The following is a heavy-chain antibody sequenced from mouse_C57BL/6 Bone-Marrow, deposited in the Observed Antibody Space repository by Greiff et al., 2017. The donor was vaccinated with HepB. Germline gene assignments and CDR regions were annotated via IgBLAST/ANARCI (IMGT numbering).Heavy chain of an antibody. D-gene: IGHD1-1*01. V-gene: IGHV1-19*01. Sequence: EVQLQQSGPVLVKPGASVKMSCKASGYTFTDYYMNWVKQSHGKSLEWIGVINPYNGGTSYNQKFKGKATLTVDKSSSTAYMELNSLTSEDSAVYYCARWGTTVQRWYFDVWGTGTTVTVSS. CDR1: GYTFTDYY. J-gene: IGHJ1*03. CDR3: ARWGTTVQRWYFDV. CDR2: INPYNGGT.